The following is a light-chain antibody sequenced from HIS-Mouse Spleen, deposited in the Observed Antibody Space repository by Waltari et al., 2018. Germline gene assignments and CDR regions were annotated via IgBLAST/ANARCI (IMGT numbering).Light chain of an antibody. J-gene: IGLJ2*01. V-gene: IGLV3-10*01. Sequence: SYELTQPPSVSVSPGQTARITCSGDALPKKYAYWYQQKSGQAPGLVIYEDSKRPSGIPERFSGSRSGTRATLSISGAQVEYVADYYCYSTDSSGNHSVFGGGTKLTVL. CDR3: YSTDSSGNHSV. CDR1: ALPKKY. CDR2: EDS.